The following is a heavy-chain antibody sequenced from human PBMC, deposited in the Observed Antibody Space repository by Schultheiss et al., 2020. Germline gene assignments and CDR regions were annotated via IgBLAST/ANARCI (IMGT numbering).Heavy chain of an antibody. CDR3: ARDIEIIETYYYGSGSLDY. CDR1: GFTFSSYA. D-gene: IGHD3-10*01. J-gene: IGHJ4*02. V-gene: IGHV3-30*01. Sequence: GGSLRLSCAASGFTFSSYAMHWVRQAPGKGLEWVAVISYDGSNKYYADSVKGRFTISRDNSKNTLYLQMNSLRAEDTAVYYCARDIEIIETYYYGSGSLDYWGQGTLVTVSS. CDR2: ISYDGSNK.